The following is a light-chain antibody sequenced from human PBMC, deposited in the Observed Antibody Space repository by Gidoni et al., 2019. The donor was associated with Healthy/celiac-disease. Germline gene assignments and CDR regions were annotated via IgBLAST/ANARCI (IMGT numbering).Light chain of an antibody. Sequence: QSALTQPASVSGSPGQSITISCTGTSSDVGGYNYVSWYQPHPGKAPKLMIYEVSNRPSGVSNRFSGSKSGNTASLTISGLQAEDEADYYCSSYTSSSTVRVVFGGGTKLTVL. J-gene: IGLJ2*01. CDR3: SSYTSSSTVRVV. CDR2: EVS. CDR1: SSDVGGYNY. V-gene: IGLV2-14*01.